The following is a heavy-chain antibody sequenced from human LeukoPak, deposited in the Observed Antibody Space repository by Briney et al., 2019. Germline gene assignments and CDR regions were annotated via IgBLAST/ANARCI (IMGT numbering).Heavy chain of an antibody. CDR3: ARGRISRYGSGRKNAFDI. CDR1: GYTFTGYY. Sequence: GASVKVSCKASGYTFTGYYMHWVRQAPGQGLEWMGWINPNSGGTNYAQKFQGRVTMTRDTSISTAYMELSRLRSDDTAVYYCARGRISRYGSGRKNAFDIWGQGTMVTVSS. J-gene: IGHJ3*02. V-gene: IGHV1-2*02. D-gene: IGHD3-10*01. CDR2: INPNSGGT.